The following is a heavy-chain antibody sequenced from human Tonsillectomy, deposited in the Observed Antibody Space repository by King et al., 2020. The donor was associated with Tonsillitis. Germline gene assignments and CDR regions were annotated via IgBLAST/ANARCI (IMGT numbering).Heavy chain of an antibody. J-gene: IGHJ3*02. Sequence: DVQLVESGGGLVQPGGSLRLSCSASGFTFSRYAMHWVRQAPGKGLEYVSTIGSNGGSTYYADSVKGRFTISRDNSKNSLYLQMSSLRAEDTAVYYCVNFALYYGSGSYYNGGKGAFDIWGQGTMVTVSS. CDR1: GFTFSRYA. CDR3: VNFALYYGSGSYYNGGKGAFDI. CDR2: IGSNGGST. V-gene: IGHV3-64D*06. D-gene: IGHD3-10*01.